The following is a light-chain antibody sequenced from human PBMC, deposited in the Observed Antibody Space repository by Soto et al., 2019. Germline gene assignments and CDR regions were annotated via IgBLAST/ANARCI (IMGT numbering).Light chain of an antibody. CDR1: QSVSSN. V-gene: IGKV3-15*01. CDR2: GAS. Sequence: EIVMTQSPATLSVSPGERATLSCRASQSVSSNLAWYQQKPGQAPRLLIYGASTRATGIPARFSGSGSGTEFTLTISSLQYEDFVVYYCQQYNNWPAWTFGQGTKVEIK. CDR3: QQYNNWPAWT. J-gene: IGKJ1*01.